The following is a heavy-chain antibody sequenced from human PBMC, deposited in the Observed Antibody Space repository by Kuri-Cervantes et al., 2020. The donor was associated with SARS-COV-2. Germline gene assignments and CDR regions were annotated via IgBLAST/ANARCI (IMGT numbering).Heavy chain of an antibody. CDR3: ARPPPYDSSGYYYVDY. CDR1: GFTFSDYY. D-gene: IGHD3-22*01. CDR2: ISSSGSTI. Sequence: LSLTCAASGFTFSDYYMSWIRQAPGKGLEWVSYISSSGSTIYYADSVKGRFTMSRDNAKNSLYLQMNSLRAEDTAVYYCARPPPYDSSGYYYVDYWGQGTLVTVSS. V-gene: IGHV3-11*04. J-gene: IGHJ4*02.